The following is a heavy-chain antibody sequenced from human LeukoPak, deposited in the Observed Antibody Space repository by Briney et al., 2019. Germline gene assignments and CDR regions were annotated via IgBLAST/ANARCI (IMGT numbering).Heavy chain of an antibody. D-gene: IGHD2-15*01. J-gene: IGHJ4*02. CDR1: GFTFSSYA. CDR3: AKEAVRDMAYDY. V-gene: IGHV3-23*01. Sequence: GGSLRLSCAAAGFTFSSYAMSWVRQAPGKGLEWVSAISGSASSTYYADSVKGRFTISRDNSKNTLYLQMNSLRADDTAIYYCAKEAVRDMAYDYWGQGTLVIVSS. CDR2: ISGSASST.